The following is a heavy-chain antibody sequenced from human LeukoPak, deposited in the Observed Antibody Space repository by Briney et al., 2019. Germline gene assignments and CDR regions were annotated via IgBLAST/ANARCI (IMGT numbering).Heavy chain of an antibody. V-gene: IGHV3-7*03. D-gene: IGHD6-19*01. Sequence: GGSLRLSCAASGFTFSNYGMNWVRQAPGKGLEWVANIKQDGSEKYYVDSVKGRFTISRDNSKNTLYLQMNSLRAEDTAVYYCARSGIAVAGYKFDYWGQGTLVTVSS. CDR2: IKQDGSEK. J-gene: IGHJ4*02. CDR1: GFTFSNYG. CDR3: ARSGIAVAGYKFDY.